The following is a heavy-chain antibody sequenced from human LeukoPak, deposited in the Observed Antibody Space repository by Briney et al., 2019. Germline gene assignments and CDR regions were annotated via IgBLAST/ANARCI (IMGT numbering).Heavy chain of an antibody. CDR1: GYSFTSQW. CDR2: IYPADSDT. CDR3: ATRAFSSTYPPG. V-gene: IGHV5-51*01. D-gene: IGHD2-2*01. J-gene: IGHJ4*02. Sequence: GESLKISCQVSGYSFTSQWIGWVRQMPGKGLEWMGIIYPADSDTVYTPSFQDQIRISADRSTSTAYLQWSSLRASDSAMYYCATRAFSSTYPPGWGQGTLVTVSS.